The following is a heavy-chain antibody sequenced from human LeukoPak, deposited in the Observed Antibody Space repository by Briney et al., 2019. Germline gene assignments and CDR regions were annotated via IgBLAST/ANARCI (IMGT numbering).Heavy chain of an antibody. Sequence: SETLSLTRTVSGGSISSGDYYWSWIRQPPGKGLEWIGYIYYSGSTYYNPSLKSRVTISVDTSKNQFSLKLSSVTAADTAVYYCAREAMTTVTPNKAFDIWGQGTMVTVSS. CDR3: AREAMTTVTPNKAFDI. CDR2: IYYSGST. D-gene: IGHD4-17*01. CDR1: GGSISSGDYY. J-gene: IGHJ3*02. V-gene: IGHV4-30-4*01.